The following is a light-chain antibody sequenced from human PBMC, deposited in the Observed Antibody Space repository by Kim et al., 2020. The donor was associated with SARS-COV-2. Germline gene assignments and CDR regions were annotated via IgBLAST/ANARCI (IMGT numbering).Light chain of an antibody. V-gene: IGKV3-11*01. CDR3: QPRTNWLVT. J-gene: IGKJ2*01. Sequence: ETVLTQSPTTLSLSPGDRATLSCRASQSVSTYLAWYQQKPGQPPRLLIYDASNRATGIPARFSGSGSGTDFTLTISSLEPEDFAVYYCQPRTNWLVTFGQGNKLEIK. CDR2: DAS. CDR1: QSVSTY.